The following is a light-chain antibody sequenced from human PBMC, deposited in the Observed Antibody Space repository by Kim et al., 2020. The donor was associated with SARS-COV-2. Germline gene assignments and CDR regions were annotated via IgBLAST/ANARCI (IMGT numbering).Light chain of an antibody. V-gene: IGLV3-19*01. CDR3: YSRDSSSDHLV. CDR2: GKN. Sequence: SSELTQDPAVHAALGLTPRITCQGDGLRKYYASWYQQKPGQAPVLVIYGKNNRPSGIPDRFSGSSSGDPVSLTITGVQAEDEADYYCYSRDSSSDHLVFGGGTKLTVL. J-gene: IGLJ3*02. CDR1: GLRKYY.